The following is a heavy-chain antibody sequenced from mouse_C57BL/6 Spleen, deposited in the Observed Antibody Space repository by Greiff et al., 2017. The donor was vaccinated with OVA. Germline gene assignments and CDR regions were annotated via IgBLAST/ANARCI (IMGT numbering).Heavy chain of an antibody. V-gene: IGHV1-55*01. CDR3: ALMVTPYYAMDY. J-gene: IGHJ4*01. D-gene: IGHD2-2*01. CDR2: IYPGSGST. Sequence: QVQLQQPGAELVKPGASVKMSCKASGYTFTSYWITWVKQRPGQGLEWIGDIYPGSGSTNYNEKFKSKATLTVDTSSSTAYMQLSSLTYEDSAVYYCALMVTPYYAMDYWGQGTSVTVSS. CDR1: GYTFTSYW.